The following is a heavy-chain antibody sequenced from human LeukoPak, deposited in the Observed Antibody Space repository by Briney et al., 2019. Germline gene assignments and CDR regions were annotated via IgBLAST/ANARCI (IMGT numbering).Heavy chain of an antibody. D-gene: IGHD3-16*01. J-gene: IGHJ4*02. CDR3: ARVAGDNSLDY. Sequence: SETLSLTCAVYGGSFSGYYWSWIRQPPGKGLEWIGEINHSGSTNYNPSLKSRVTISVDTSKNQFSLKLSSVTAADTAVYYCARVAGDNSLDYWGQGTLITVSS. CDR1: GGSFSGYY. V-gene: IGHV4-34*01. CDR2: INHSGST.